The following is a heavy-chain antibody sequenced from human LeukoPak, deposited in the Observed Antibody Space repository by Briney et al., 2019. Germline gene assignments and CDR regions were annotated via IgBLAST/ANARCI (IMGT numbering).Heavy chain of an antibody. Sequence: PSETLSLTCTVSRGSISSYYWSWIRQPPGKGLEWIGYIYYSGSTNYNPSLKSRVTISLDTSKNQFSLKLSSVTAADTAVYYCASGGNYWYYFDYWGQGTLVTVSS. D-gene: IGHD1-7*01. CDR2: IYYSGST. J-gene: IGHJ4*02. CDR1: RGSISSYY. V-gene: IGHV4-59*08. CDR3: ASGGNYWYYFDY.